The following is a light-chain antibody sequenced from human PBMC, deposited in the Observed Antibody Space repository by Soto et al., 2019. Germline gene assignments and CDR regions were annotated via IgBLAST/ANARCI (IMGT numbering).Light chain of an antibody. V-gene: IGLV1-44*01. CDR3: AAWDDSLNGYV. Sequence: QSVLTQPPSASETPGQRVTISCSGSSSNIGGNTVNWYQQLPGTAPKLLIYSNNQRPSGVPDRFSGSKSGTSASLAISGLQPEDEADYYCAAWDDSLNGYVFGPGTKVTVL. CDR2: SNN. CDR1: SSNIGGNT. J-gene: IGLJ1*01.